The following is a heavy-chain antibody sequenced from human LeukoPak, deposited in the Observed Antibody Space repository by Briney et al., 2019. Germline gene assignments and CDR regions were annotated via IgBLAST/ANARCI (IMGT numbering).Heavy chain of an antibody. V-gene: IGHV3-11*04. CDR2: ISNSGGSPI. D-gene: IGHD3-10*01. Sequence: GGSLRLSCAASGFMFSDYYMSWMRQAPGKGLEWVSYISNSGGSPIYNADSVKGRFTISRDNAKNSLYLQMNSLRAEDTAVYYCARESPWKNYYGSGSYCDYWGQGTLVTVSS. CDR3: ARESPWKNYYGSGSYCDY. J-gene: IGHJ4*02. CDR1: GFMFSDYY.